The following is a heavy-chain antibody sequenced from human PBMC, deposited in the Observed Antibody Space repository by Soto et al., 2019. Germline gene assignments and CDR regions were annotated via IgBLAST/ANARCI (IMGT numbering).Heavy chain of an antibody. J-gene: IGHJ5*02. V-gene: IGHV1-2*04. D-gene: IGHD6-19*01. CDR3: ARDAAVAANWFDP. CDR1: GYTFTGYY. CDR2: INPNSGGT. Sequence: ASVKVSCKASGYTFTGYYMHWVRQAPGQGLEWMGWINPNSGGTNYAQKFQGWVTMTRDTSISTAYMELSRLRSDDTAVYYCARDAAVAANWFDPWGQGTLVTVSS.